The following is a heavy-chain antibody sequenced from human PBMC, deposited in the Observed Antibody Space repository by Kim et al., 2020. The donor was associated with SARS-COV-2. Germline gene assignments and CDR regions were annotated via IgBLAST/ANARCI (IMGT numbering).Heavy chain of an antibody. J-gene: IGHJ3*02. CDR3: AKDPGGSGSPI. D-gene: IGHD3-10*01. V-gene: IGHV3-23*01. Sequence: HYAGTVQGRFTISRDNSKNTLYLQMNSLRAEDTAVYYCAKDPGGSGSPIWGEGTMVTVSS.